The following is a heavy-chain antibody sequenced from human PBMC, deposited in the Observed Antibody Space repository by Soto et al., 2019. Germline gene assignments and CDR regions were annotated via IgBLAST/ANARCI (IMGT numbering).Heavy chain of an antibody. V-gene: IGHV4-39*02. CDR1: GGSVSNSRYH. Sequence: NPSETLSLTCTVSGGSVSNSRYHWGWVRQTSGKGLEWIGTIYYSGSTSFHPSLKNRLVMSVDTPKNHFSLTLSSVSAADSAIYLCVRRVNSRYGEANGFDYYFDSWGQGMLDTVS. CDR2: IYYSGST. CDR3: VRRVNSRYGEANGFDYYFDS. D-gene: IGHD3-10*01. J-gene: IGHJ5*01.